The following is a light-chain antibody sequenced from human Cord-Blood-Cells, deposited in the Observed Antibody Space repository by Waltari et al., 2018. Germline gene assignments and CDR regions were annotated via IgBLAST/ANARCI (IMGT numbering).Light chain of an antibody. CDR3: RQYYSYPWT. CDR1: QGISSY. CDR2: AAA. Sequence: VIWMTQSPSLLSASTGDRVTISCRMSQGISSYLAWYQQKPGKAPELLIYAAATLQSGVTSRIISSGSGTKFTLTIICLQSEDFSTYYYRQYYSYPWTFGQGTKVEIK. V-gene: IGKV1D-8*03. J-gene: IGKJ1*01.